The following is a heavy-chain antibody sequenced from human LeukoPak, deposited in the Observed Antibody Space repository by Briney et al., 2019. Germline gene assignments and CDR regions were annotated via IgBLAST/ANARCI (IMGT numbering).Heavy chain of an antibody. Sequence: QPGGSLRLSCAASGFTFSSYWMSWVRQAPGKGLEWVANIKQDGSEKYYVDSVKGRFTISRDNAKNTVYLQMNSLRAEDTAVYYCARVALGSYNWFDPWGQGTLVTVSS. D-gene: IGHD3-10*01. CDR1: GFTFSSYW. J-gene: IGHJ5*02. CDR3: ARVALGSYNWFDP. CDR2: IKQDGSEK. V-gene: IGHV3-7*01.